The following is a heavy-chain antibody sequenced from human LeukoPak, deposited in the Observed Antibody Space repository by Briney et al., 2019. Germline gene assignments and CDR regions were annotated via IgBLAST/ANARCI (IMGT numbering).Heavy chain of an antibody. J-gene: IGHJ4*02. CDR1: GYTFTSYD. D-gene: IGHD6-6*01. Sequence: ASVKVSCKASGYTFTSYDINWVRQATGQGLEWMGWMNPNSGNTGYAQKFQGRVTMTRNTSISTAYMELSSLISEDTAVYYCARRNKAARPRVPAYWGQGTLVTVSS. CDR3: ARRNKAARPRVPAY. CDR2: MNPNSGNT. V-gene: IGHV1-8*01.